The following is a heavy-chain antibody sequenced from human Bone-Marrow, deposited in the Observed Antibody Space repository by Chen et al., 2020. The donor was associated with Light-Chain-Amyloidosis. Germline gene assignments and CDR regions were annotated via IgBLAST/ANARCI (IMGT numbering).Heavy chain of an antibody. V-gene: IGHV4-30-4*01. CDR2: IFYTGRT. CDR3: ATIRLSGIGAFDI. Sequence: QVQLQESGPGLVRPSQTLSLTCAVSGVSITTGDYYWSWIRQPPGKGLEWIGYIFYTGRTYYHPSLKSRLTISLDTSKNQFSLKVTSVTAADTAMHYCATIRLSGIGAFDIWGQGTVLTVSS. D-gene: IGHD5-18*01. J-gene: IGHJ3*02. CDR1: GVSITTGDYY.